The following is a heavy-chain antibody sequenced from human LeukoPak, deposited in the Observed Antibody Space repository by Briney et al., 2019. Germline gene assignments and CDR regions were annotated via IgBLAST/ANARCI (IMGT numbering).Heavy chain of an antibody. Sequence: GGSLRLSCAASGFTVSSYAMHWVRQAPGKGLEWVAVISYDGSNKYYADSVKGRFTISRDNSKNTLYLQMNSLRAEDTAVYYCASHASNYYDFWSGYWSEHYYYYYGMDVWGQGTTVTVSS. CDR3: ASHASNYYDFWSGYWSEHYYYYYGMDV. CDR2: ISYDGSNK. V-gene: IGHV3-30-3*01. D-gene: IGHD3-3*01. J-gene: IGHJ6*02. CDR1: GFTVSSYA.